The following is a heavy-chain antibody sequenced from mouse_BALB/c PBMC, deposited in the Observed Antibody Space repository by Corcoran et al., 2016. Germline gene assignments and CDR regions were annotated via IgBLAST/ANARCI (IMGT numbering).Heavy chain of an antibody. V-gene: IGHV1S136*01. CDR1: GYTFTSYV. Sequence: EVQLQQSGPELVKPGASVKMSCKASGYTFTSYVMHWVKQKPGQGLEWIGYINPYNDGTKYNEKFKGKATLTSDKSSSTAYMELSSLTSEDSAVYYCARGYGNSWFAYWGQGTLVTVSA. J-gene: IGHJ3*01. CDR2: INPYNDGT. CDR3: ARGYGNSWFAY. D-gene: IGHD2-10*02.